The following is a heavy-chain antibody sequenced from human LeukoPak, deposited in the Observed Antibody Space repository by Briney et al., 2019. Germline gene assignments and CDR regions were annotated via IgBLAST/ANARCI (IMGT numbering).Heavy chain of an antibody. CDR1: GVSISSYY. V-gene: IGHV4-59*01. CDR2: IYYSGST. J-gene: IGHJ3*02. CDR3: ASYYYDSSGTDAFDI. D-gene: IGHD3-22*01. Sequence: PSETLSLTCTVSGVSISSYYWSWIRQPPGKGLEWIGYIYYSGSTNYNPSLKSRVTISVDTSKNQFSLKLSSVTAADTAVYYCASYYYDSSGTDAFDIWGQGTMVTVSS.